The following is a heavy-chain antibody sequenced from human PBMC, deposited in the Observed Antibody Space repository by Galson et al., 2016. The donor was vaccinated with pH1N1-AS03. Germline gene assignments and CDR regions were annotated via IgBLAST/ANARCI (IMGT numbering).Heavy chain of an antibody. J-gene: IGHJ4*03. CDR3: ARDAGTDYFDH. Sequence: QSGAEVKKPGESLKISCKGSGYSFARYWIGWVRQMPGKGLEWMGVIYPGDSDTRYSPSFQGLVTISVDKTFNTAYLQWGSLEASDTAMYYCARDAGTDYFDHWGQGTTVTVSS. D-gene: IGHD6-13*01. CDR1: GYSFARYW. CDR2: IYPGDSDT. V-gene: IGHV5-51*01.